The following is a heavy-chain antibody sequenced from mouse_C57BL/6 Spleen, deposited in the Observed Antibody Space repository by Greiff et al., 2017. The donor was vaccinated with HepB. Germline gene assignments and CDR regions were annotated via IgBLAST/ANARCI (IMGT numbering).Heavy chain of an antibody. CDR2: IWTGGGT. CDR1: GFSFTSYA. D-gene: IGHD4-1*01. CDR3: ARNSANWDWYFDV. J-gene: IGHJ1*03. V-gene: IGHV2-9-1*01. Sequence: VKLQESGPGLVAPSQSLSITCTVSGFSFTSYAISWVRQPPGKGLEWLGVIWTGGGTNYNSALKSRLSISKDNSKSQVFLKMNSLQTDDTARYYCARNSANWDWYFDVWGTGTTVTVSS.